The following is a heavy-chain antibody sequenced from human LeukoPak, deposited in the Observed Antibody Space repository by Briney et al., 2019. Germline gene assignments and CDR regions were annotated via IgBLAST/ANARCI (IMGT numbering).Heavy chain of an antibody. CDR2: IYHSGST. CDR3: ARRVGWPTTTYYYMDV. Sequence: SETLSFACSVSGDSITDFYWSWIRQSPGKGLEYIGYIYHSGSTNYNPSLKSRVTISLDTSSNNFFLKMTSVSASDTAVYYCARRVGWPTTTYYYMDVWGKGTTVTIS. J-gene: IGHJ6*03. V-gene: IGHV4-59*01. CDR1: GDSITDFY. D-gene: IGHD6-19*01.